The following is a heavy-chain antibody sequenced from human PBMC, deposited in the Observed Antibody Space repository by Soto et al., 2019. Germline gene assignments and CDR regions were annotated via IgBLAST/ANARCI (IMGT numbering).Heavy chain of an antibody. CDR3: ARDSITRLSYDILGMDV. D-gene: IGHD3-10*01. CDR2: IGGGGGST. J-gene: IGHJ6*02. V-gene: IGHV3-23*01. CDR1: GFTFNTYA. Sequence: EVRLLESGGGLVQPGGSLRLSCAASGFTFNTYAMSWVRQAPGKGLEWVSVIGGGGGSTHYADSVKGRFTISRDNSKNTLYLQMNSLRADDTAIYYCARDSITRLSYDILGMDVWGQGTTVTVSS.